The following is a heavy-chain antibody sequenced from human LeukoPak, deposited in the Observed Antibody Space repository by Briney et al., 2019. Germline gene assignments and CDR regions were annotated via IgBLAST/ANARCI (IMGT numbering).Heavy chain of an antibody. CDR3: ARELSVVVPAATFDYFDY. CDR2: IYYRGST. D-gene: IGHD2-2*01. J-gene: IGHJ4*02. V-gene: IGHV4-30-4*08. Sequence: SETLSLTCTVSGGSISSGDYYWSWIRQPPGKGLEWIGYIYYRGSTYYNPSLKSRVTISVDTSKNQFSLKLSSVTAADTAVYYCARELSVVVPAATFDYFDYWGQGTLVTVSS. CDR1: GGSISSGDYY.